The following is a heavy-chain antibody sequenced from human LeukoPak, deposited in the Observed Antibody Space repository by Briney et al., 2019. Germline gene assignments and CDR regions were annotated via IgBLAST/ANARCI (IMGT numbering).Heavy chain of an antibody. CDR3: ARDFKYSSSWIGY. Sequence: GGSLRLSCAASGFTFSSYAMHWVRQAPGKGLEWVAVISYDGSNKYYADSVKGRFTISRDNSKNTLYLQMNSLRAEDTAVYYCARDFKYSSSWIGYWGQGTLVTVSS. D-gene: IGHD6-13*01. J-gene: IGHJ4*02. CDR1: GFTFSSYA. V-gene: IGHV3-30-3*01. CDR2: ISYDGSNK.